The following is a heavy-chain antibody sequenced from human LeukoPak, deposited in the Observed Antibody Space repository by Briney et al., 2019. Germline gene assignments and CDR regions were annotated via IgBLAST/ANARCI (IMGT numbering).Heavy chain of an antibody. CDR1: GYSISSGYY. J-gene: IGHJ5*02. V-gene: IGHV4-38-2*02. Sequence: SETLSLTCSVSGYSISSGYYWGWIRQPPGKGLEWIGRIYRSGSTYYNPSLKSRVTISVDTSKNQFSLKLSSVTAADTAVYYCARAYGSNWDWYDPRGQGTLVTVSS. CDR3: ARAYGSNWDWYDP. D-gene: IGHD6-13*01. CDR2: IYRSGST.